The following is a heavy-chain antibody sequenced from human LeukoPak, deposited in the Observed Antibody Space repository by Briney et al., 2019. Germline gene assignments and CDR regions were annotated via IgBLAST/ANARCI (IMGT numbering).Heavy chain of an antibody. V-gene: IGHV3-23*01. D-gene: IGHD2-15*01. CDR2: INDRGRTT. CDR1: GFTFTSYA. J-gene: IGHJ4*02. CDR3: AKSKVVDY. Sequence: GGSLRLSCAASGFTFTSYAMTWVRQAPGKGLEWVSLINDRGRTTFYAHSVKVRFTISRDNSKNTLYLQMDSLRADDTAIYYCAKSKVVDYWGQGTLVTVSS.